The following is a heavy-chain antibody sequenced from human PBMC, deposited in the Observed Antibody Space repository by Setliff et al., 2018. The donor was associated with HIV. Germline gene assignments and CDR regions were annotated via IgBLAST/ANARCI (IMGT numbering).Heavy chain of an antibody. D-gene: IGHD3-22*01. Sequence: PVGSLRLSCVASGFTFSNYAMAWVRQAPGKGLEWVSAISGSGDSTYYADSVKGRFTISRDNSKNTLYLQLNSLRAEDTAIYYCAGGYPSNFDYWGQGTLVTVSS. CDR3: AGGYPSNFDY. J-gene: IGHJ4*02. V-gene: IGHV3-23*01. CDR2: ISGSGDST. CDR1: GFTFSNYA.